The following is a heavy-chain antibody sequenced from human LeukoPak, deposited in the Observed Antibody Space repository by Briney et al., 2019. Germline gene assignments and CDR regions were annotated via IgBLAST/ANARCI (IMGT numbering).Heavy chain of an antibody. CDR3: ARCSRPSSGRGWFDP. J-gene: IGHJ5*02. CDR2: INPNSGGT. Sequence: GASVKVSCKASGYTFTGYYMHWVRQAPGQGLEWMGWINPNSGGTNYAQKFQGRVTMTRDTSISTAYMELSRLRSDDTAVYYCARCSRPSSGRGWFDPWGQGTLVTVSS. D-gene: IGHD6-25*01. CDR1: GYTFTGYY. V-gene: IGHV1-2*02.